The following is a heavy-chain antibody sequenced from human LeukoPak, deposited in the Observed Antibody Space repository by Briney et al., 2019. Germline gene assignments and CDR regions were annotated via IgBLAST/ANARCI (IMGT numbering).Heavy chain of an antibody. CDR2: IYARGST. V-gene: IGHV4-4*09. J-gene: IGHJ3*02. D-gene: IGHD2-15*01. CDR3: ASQRGLLPLGYAFDI. CDR1: DDSIGDYY. Sequence: SETLSLTYSVSDDSIGDYYWSWIRQSPGKGLEWIGYIYARGSTKYNSSLKSRVTISIDTSKSLFSLKLSSVTAADTAVYYRASQRGLLPLGYAFDIWGQGTMVTVSS.